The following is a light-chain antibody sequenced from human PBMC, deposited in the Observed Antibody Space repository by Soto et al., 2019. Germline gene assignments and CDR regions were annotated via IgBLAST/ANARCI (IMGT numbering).Light chain of an antibody. J-gene: IGKJ2*01. CDR3: MQALQTPYT. CDR2: LGS. V-gene: IGKV2-28*01. CDR1: QRLLHSNGNTF. Sequence: EIVMTQSPPSLTVTPGEPASISCRSSQRLLHSNGNTFLDWYLQKPGQSPQLLIYLGSNRASGVPDRVSGSEAGTDFTLKISRVEAEDVGVHYCMQALQTPYTFGQGTKLEIK.